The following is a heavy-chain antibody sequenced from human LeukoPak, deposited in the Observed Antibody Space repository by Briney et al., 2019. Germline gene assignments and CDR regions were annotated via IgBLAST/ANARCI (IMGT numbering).Heavy chain of an antibody. V-gene: IGHV3-7*01. J-gene: IGHJ4*02. Sequence: PGGSLRLSCAVSGFTFSSHWMSWVRQAPGKGLEWVANINQAGSEKHYVDSVKGRFTISRDTAKSSLYLQMNSLRAEDTAVYYCARDGTAAGLYFDYWGQGTLVTVSS. CDR3: ARDGTAAGLYFDY. D-gene: IGHD6-13*01. CDR1: GFTFSSHW. CDR2: INQAGSEK.